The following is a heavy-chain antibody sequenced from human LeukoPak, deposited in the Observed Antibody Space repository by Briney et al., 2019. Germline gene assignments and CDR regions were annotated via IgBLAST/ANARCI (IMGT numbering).Heavy chain of an antibody. CDR2: IYTSGST. V-gene: IGHV4-4*07. CDR3: ASSPIMGTGAFDI. CDR1: GGSISSYY. D-gene: IGHD2-8*01. J-gene: IGHJ3*02. Sequence: SETLSLTCTVSGGSISSYYWSWLRQPAGKGLEWIGRIYTSGSTNYNPSLTSRVTMSVDTSKNQFSLKLSSVTAADTAVYYCASSPIMGTGAFDIWGQGTMVTVSS.